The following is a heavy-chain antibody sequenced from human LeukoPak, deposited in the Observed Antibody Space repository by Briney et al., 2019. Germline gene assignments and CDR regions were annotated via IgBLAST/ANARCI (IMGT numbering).Heavy chain of an antibody. Sequence: HPGGSLRLSCAASGFTFSSYGMHWVRQAPGKGLEWVAVISYDGSNKFYPDSVKGRFTISRDISTDTLWLQMDSLRTEDTAVYYCAKGPLRGTAAAIDYWGQGTLVTVSS. D-gene: IGHD2-2*01. V-gene: IGHV3-30*18. CDR2: ISYDGSNK. CDR3: AKGPLRGTAAAIDY. CDR1: GFTFSSYG. J-gene: IGHJ4*02.